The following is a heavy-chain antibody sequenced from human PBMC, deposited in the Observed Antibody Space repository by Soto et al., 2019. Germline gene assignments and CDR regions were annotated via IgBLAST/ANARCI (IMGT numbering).Heavy chain of an antibody. J-gene: IGHJ4*02. CDR3: ARGRYGDY. CDR2: ISAHNGNT. CDR1: GYTFTSYG. Sequence: QVHLVQSGAEVKKPGASVKVSCKASGYTFTSYGITWVRQAPGQGLEWMGWISAHNGNTDYAQKLQGSVIVTRDTATSTAYMELRCLRSDDTAVYYCARGRYGDYWGQGALVTVSS. V-gene: IGHV1-18*01. D-gene: IGHD1-1*01.